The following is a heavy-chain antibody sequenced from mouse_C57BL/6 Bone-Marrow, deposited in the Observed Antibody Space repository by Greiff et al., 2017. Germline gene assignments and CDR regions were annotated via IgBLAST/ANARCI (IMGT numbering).Heavy chain of an antibody. V-gene: IGHV1-55*01. Sequence: VQLQQPGAELVKPGASVKMSCKASGYTFTSYWITWVKQRPGQGLEWIGDIYPGSGSTNYNEKFKGKATLTVDTSSSTAYMQLSSLTSEDSAVYYCASRDYGSSRYYAMDYWGQGTSVTVSS. D-gene: IGHD1-1*01. CDR3: ASRDYGSSRYYAMDY. J-gene: IGHJ4*01. CDR2: IYPGSGST. CDR1: GYTFTSYW.